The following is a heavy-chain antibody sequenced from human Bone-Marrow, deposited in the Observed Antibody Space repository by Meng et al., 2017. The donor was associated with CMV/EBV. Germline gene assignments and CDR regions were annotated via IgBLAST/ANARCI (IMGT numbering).Heavy chain of an antibody. CDR1: GYSISSGYY. CDR3: ASYHYYYSGMDV. V-gene: IGHV4-38-2*02. D-gene: IGHD2-2*01. Sequence: GSLRLSCTVSGYSISSGYYWGWIRQPPGKGLEWIGSIYHSGSTYYNPSLKSRVTISVDTSKNQFSLKLSSVTAADTAVYYCASYHYYYSGMDVWGQGTTVTVSS. J-gene: IGHJ6*02. CDR2: IYHSGST.